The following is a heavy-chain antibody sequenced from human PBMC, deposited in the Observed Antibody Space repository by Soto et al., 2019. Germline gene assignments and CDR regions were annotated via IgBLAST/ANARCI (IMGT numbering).Heavy chain of an antibody. CDR1: GGSVSSDSYY. D-gene: IGHD2-15*01. CDR3: ARVLTPMCCPYQDLMDV. Sequence: SENLPLTCTGSGGSVSSDSYYWSWIRQPPGKGLEWIGYIYYSGSTNYNPSLKSRVTISVDTSKNQFSLKLSSVTAADTAVYYCARVLTPMCCPYQDLMDVWGQGTTDTGSS. J-gene: IGHJ6*02. CDR2: IYYSGST. V-gene: IGHV4-61*01.